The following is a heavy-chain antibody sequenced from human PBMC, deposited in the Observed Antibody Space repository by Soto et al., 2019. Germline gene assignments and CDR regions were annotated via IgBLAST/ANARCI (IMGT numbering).Heavy chain of an antibody. CDR2: IIPIFATA. D-gene: IGHD3-16*01. Sequence: QVQLVQSGAEVQKPGSSVKVSCKASGGTFSSYAINWVRQAPGQGLEWMGGIIPIFATADYAQKFQGRVTITADESTSTAYMELSSLRSEDTAVYYCAQCLLGVNYYYGMDVWGQGTTVTVSS. V-gene: IGHV1-69*12. CDR1: GGTFSSYA. J-gene: IGHJ6*02. CDR3: AQCLLGVNYYYGMDV.